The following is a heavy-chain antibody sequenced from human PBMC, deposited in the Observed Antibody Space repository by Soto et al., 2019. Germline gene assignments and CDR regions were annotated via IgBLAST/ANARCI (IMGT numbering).Heavy chain of an antibody. CDR2: IYHIGST. CDR3: AKTRYSSSSFFDY. J-gene: IGHJ4*02. CDR1: GGSISSSNW. D-gene: IGHD6-6*01. Sequence: PSETLSLTCAVSGGSISSSNWWSWVRQPPGKGLEWIGEIYHIGSTNYNPSLKSRVTISVDKSKNQFSLKLSSVTAADTAVYYCAKTRYSSSSFFDYWGQGTLVTVSS. V-gene: IGHV4-4*02.